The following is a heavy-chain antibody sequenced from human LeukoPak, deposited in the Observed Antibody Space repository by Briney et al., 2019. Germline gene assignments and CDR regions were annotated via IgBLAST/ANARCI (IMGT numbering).Heavy chain of an antibody. CDR3: ANTWDYGDFIYYYGMDV. CDR2: ISCDGSNK. V-gene: IGHV3-30*18. J-gene: IGHJ6*02. CDR1: GFTFSSYG. Sequence: SGGSLRLSCAASGFTFSSYGMHWVRQAPGKGLEWVAVISCDGSNKYYADSVKGRFTISRDNSKNTLYLQMNSLRAEDTAVYYCANTWDYGDFIYYYGMDVWGQGTTVTVSS. D-gene: IGHD4-17*01.